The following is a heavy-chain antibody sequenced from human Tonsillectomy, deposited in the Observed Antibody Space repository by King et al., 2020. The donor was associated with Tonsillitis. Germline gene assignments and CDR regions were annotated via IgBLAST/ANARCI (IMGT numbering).Heavy chain of an antibody. V-gene: IGHV4-30-2*01. Sequence: QLQESGSGLVKPSQTLSLTCAVSGGAISSGGYSWSWIRQPPGKGLEWIGYIYHSGSTYYNPSLKSRVTISVDRSKNQFSLKLSSVTAADTAVYYCARGNSGYDVIDYWGQGTLVTVSS. D-gene: IGHD5-12*01. CDR2: IYHSGST. CDR1: GGAISSGGYS. CDR3: ARGNSGYDVIDY. J-gene: IGHJ4*02.